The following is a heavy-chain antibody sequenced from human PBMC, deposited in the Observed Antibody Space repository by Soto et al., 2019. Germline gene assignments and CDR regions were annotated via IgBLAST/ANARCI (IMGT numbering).Heavy chain of an antibody. J-gene: IGHJ4*02. Sequence: QVQLVQSGAEVKKPGASVKVSCKPSGYTFTIYGISWVRKAPGQVLEWMGWISAYNGNTNYAQKLQGRVTMTTDTSTSTAYRELRSLRSDDTDVYYCARDDLEMATIIDYWGQGTLVTVSS. D-gene: IGHD5-12*01. CDR3: ARDDLEMATIIDY. V-gene: IGHV1-18*01. CDR2: ISAYNGNT. CDR1: GYTFTIYG.